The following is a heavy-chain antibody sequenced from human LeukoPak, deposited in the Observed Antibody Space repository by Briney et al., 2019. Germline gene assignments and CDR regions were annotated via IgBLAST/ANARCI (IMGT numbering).Heavy chain of an antibody. Sequence: SETLSLTCTVSGGSFSSGSYYWSWIRQPAGKGLEWIGRVYTSGSTNSNPSLKSQVTISVDTSKNQFSLKLSSVTAADTAVYYCATSYSSGWTYYYYGRDVWGQGTTVTVSS. V-gene: IGHV4-61*02. J-gene: IGHJ6*02. CDR2: VYTSGST. CDR3: ATSYSSGWTYYYYGRDV. CDR1: GGSFSSGSYY. D-gene: IGHD6-19*01.